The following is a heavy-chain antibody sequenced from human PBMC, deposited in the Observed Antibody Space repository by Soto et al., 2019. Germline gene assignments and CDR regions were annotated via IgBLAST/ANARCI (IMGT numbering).Heavy chain of an antibody. D-gene: IGHD3-22*01. J-gene: IGHJ2*01. Sequence: QVQLVQSGAEVKKPGSSVTVSCKASGGTFSSYAISWVRQAPGQGLEWMGGIIPIFGTANYAQKFQGRVTVSADESTSTAYLELSSLRSEDTAVYGCASRVGSSGYYYEAHGPWWYFDRWGRGTLVTVCS. CDR2: IIPIFGTA. CDR1: GGTFSSYA. V-gene: IGHV1-69*01. CDR3: ASRVGSSGYYYEAHGPWWYFDR.